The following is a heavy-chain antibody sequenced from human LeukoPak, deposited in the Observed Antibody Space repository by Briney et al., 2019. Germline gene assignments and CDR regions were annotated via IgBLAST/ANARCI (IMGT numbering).Heavy chain of an antibody. CDR2: IYYSGST. D-gene: IGHD6-19*01. V-gene: IGHV4-31*03. J-gene: IGHJ4*02. Sequence: SETLSLTCTVSGYSISSGGYYWRWIRQHPGKGLEWIGYIYYSGSTYYNPSLKSRVTISVDTSKNQFSLKLSSVTAADTAVYYCARGIAVAGTDYWGQGTLVTVSS. CDR3: ARGIAVAGTDY. CDR1: GYSISSGGYY.